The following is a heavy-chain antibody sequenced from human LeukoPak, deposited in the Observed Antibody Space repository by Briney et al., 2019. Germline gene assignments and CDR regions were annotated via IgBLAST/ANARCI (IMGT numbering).Heavy chain of an antibody. J-gene: IGHJ4*02. V-gene: IGHV1-8*01. CDR3: ARALSSIPSRPFDY. D-gene: IGHD6-6*01. CDR1: GYTFTSYD. Sequence: GASVKVSCKASGYTFTSYDINWVRQATGQGLEWMGWMNPNSGNTGYAQKFQGRVTMTRNTSISTAYMELSSLRSEDTAVYYCARALSSIPSRPFDYWGQGTLVTVSS. CDR2: MNPNSGNT.